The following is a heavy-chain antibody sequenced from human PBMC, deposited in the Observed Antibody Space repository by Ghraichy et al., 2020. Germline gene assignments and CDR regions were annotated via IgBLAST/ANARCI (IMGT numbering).Heavy chain of an antibody. CDR3: AAECRSSCFGKWFDP. D-gene: IGHD2-15*01. Sequence: SVKVSCKASGFTFTNSAVQWVRQARGQRLECIGWIVVGSGNTNYAQKFQERVTITRDMSTGTAYMELSSLSSEDTAVYYCAAECRSSCFGKWFDPWGQGTLVTVSS. V-gene: IGHV1-58*01. CDR1: GFTFTNSA. CDR2: IVVGSGNT. J-gene: IGHJ5*02.